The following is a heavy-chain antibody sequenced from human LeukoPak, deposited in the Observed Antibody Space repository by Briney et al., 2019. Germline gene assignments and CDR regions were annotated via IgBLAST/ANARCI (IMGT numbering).Heavy chain of an antibody. V-gene: IGHV1-69*13. Sequence: SVKVPCKASGGTFSSYAISWVRQAPGQGLEWMGGIIPIFGTANYAQKFQGRVTITADESTSTAYMELSSLRSEDTAVYYCARAGVGGYDREFSYWGQGTLVTVSS. J-gene: IGHJ4*02. CDR3: ARAGVGGYDREFSY. CDR1: GGTFSSYA. CDR2: IIPIFGTA. D-gene: IGHD5-12*01.